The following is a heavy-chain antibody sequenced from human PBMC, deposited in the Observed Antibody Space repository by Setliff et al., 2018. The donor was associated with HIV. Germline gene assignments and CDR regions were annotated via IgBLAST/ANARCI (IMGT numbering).Heavy chain of an antibody. CDR1: GFTFRTFA. CDR3: AKAVLLRYFDWLSDY. CDR2: ISGSGGST. J-gene: IGHJ4*02. Sequence: GGSLRLSCAASGFTFRTFAMNWVRQAPGKGLEWVSAISGSGGSTYYADSVKGRFTISRDNSKNTLYLQMNSLRAEDTAVYYCAKAVLLRYFDWLSDYWGQGTLVTVS. D-gene: IGHD3-9*01. V-gene: IGHV3-23*01.